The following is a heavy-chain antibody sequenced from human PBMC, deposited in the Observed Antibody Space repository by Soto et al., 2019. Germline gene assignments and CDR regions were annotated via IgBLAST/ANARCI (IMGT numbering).Heavy chain of an antibody. CDR3: ARDLGTYPGSYFDY. CDR2: IYSSGST. Sequence: QVQLQESGPGLVEPSETLSLTCTVSGASVSSGSYFWSWIRQPPGKGLEWIAYIYSSGSTNYNPSLKSRVTISVDTSKNQFSLRLSSVTAADTAVYYCARDLGTYPGSYFDYWGQGTLVTVSS. V-gene: IGHV4-61*01. J-gene: IGHJ4*02. D-gene: IGHD2-15*01. CDR1: GASVSSGSYF.